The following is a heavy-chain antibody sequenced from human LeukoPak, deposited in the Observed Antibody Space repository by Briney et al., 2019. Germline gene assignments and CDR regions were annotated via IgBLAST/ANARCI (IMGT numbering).Heavy chain of an antibody. V-gene: IGHV3-20*04. CDR2: INWDGGSI. CDR3: ARGYYTFDY. J-gene: IGHJ4*01. D-gene: IGHD3-3*01. CDR1: GFTFEGYG. Sequence: GGSLRLSCAASGFTFEGYGMSWVRQAPGKGLEWVSGINWDGGSIGYADSVKGRFTISRDNAKKSVCLQMNSLRADDTALYYCARGYYTFDYWGHGTLVTVSS.